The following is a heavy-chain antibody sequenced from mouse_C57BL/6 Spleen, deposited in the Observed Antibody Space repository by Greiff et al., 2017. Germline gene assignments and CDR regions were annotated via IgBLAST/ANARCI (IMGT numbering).Heavy chain of an antibody. CDR1: GYTFTSYW. J-gene: IGHJ3*01. D-gene: IGHD1-1*01. Sequence: LQQPGASVKLSCKASGYTFTSYWMHWVKQRPGQGLEWIGMIHPNSGSTNYNEKFKSKATLTVDKSSSTAYMQLSSLTSEDAAVYYCARGYYGGFAYWGQGTLVTVSA. CDR2: IHPNSGST. V-gene: IGHV1-64*01. CDR3: ARGYYGGFAY.